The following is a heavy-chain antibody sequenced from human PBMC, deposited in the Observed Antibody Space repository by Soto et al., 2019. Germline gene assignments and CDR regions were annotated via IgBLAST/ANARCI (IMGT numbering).Heavy chain of an antibody. J-gene: IGHJ6*02. D-gene: IGHD6-25*01. CDR3: AKSHSSAAVYYYYYGMDV. Sequence: GGSLRLSSAASGFTFVHYALTWVRQAPGKGLEWVADISGSGESAFYADSVKGRFTISRDNSKNMAYMELNSLRAEDTAVYYCAKSHSSAAVYYYYYGMDVWGQGTTVTVSS. CDR2: ISGSGESA. CDR1: GFTFVHYA. V-gene: IGHV3-23*01.